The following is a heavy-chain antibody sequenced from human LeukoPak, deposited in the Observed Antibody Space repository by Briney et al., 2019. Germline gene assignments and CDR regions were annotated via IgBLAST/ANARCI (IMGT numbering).Heavy chain of an antibody. J-gene: IGHJ4*02. V-gene: IGHV4-30-2*01. CDR1: GGPISSGGYY. D-gene: IGHD6-6*01. CDR3: ASRSSSSPYYFDY. Sequence: SQTLSLTCTVSGGPISSGGYYWSWIRQPPGKGLEWIGYIYHSGSTYYNPSLKSRVTISVDRSKNQFSLKLSSVTAADTAVYYCASRSSSSPYYFDYWGQGTLVTVSS. CDR2: IYHSGST.